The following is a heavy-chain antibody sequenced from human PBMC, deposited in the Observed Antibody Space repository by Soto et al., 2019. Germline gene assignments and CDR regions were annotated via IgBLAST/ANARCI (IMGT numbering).Heavy chain of an antibody. V-gene: IGHV1-2*02. CDR2: INPNSGGT. CDR3: AREDPNWFDP. Sequence: ASVKVSFKASGYTFTGYYMHWLRQAPGQGLEWMGWINPNSGGTNYAQKFQGRVTMTRDTSISTAYMELSRLRSDDTAVYYCAREDPNWFDPWGQGTLVTVSS. CDR1: GYTFTGYY. J-gene: IGHJ5*02.